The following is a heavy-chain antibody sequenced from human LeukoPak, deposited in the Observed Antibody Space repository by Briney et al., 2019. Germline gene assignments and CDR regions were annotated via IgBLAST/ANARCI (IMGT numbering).Heavy chain of an antibody. D-gene: IGHD4-17*01. CDR1: GYTFTGYY. CDR2: INPNSGDT. J-gene: IGHJ4*02. Sequence: GASVKVSCKASGYTFTGYYMHWVRQAPGQGLEWMGWINPNSGDTNYAQKFQGRVTMTRDTSISTAYMELSRLRSDDTAVYYCASRYDYGDYVQPLDYWGQGTLVTVSS. CDR3: ASRYDYGDYVQPLDY. V-gene: IGHV1-2*02.